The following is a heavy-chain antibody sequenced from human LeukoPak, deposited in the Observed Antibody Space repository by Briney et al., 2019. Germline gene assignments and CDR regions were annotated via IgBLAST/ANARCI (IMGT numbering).Heavy chain of an antibody. D-gene: IGHD3-10*01. CDR2: ISWDGGST. CDR1: GFTFDDYT. V-gene: IGHV3-43*01. Sequence: GGSLRLSCAASGFTFDDYTMHWVRQAPGKGLEWVSLISWDGGSTYYADSVKGRFTISRDNSKNSLYLQMNSLRAEDTAVYYCARRQVRNAFDIWGQGTMVTVSS. CDR3: ARRQVRNAFDI. J-gene: IGHJ3*02.